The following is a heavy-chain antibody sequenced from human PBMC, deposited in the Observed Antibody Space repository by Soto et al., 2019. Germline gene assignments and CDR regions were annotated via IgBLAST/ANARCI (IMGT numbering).Heavy chain of an antibody. CDR1: GGSISGSY. Sequence: XATLSLTCSVSGGSISGSYWSWIRQSPGKGLEWLGYVYYTGSTNYSPSLSSRVSISVDTSKNEFSLRLSSVTAADTAVYFCARSVAVPGAHIDYWGQGTQVTV. J-gene: IGHJ4*02. V-gene: IGHV4-59*01. CDR2: VYYTGST. D-gene: IGHD6-19*01. CDR3: ARSVAVPGAHIDY.